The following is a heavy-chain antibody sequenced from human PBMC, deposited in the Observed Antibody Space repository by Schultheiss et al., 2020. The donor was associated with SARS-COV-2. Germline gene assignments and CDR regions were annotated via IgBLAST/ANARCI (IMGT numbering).Heavy chain of an antibody. CDR3: AREGVYGDYRY. V-gene: IGHV4-34*01. D-gene: IGHD4-17*01. J-gene: IGHJ4*02. CDR2: INHSGST. CDR1: GGSISSYY. Sequence: SETLSLTCTVSGGSISSYYWSWIRQPPGKGLEWIGEINHSGSTNYNPSLKSRVTISVDTSKNQFSLKLSSVTAADTAVYYCAREGVYGDYRYWGQGTLVTVSS.